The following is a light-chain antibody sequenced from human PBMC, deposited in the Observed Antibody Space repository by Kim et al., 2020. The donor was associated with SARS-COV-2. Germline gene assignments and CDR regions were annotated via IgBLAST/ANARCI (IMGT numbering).Light chain of an antibody. J-gene: IGKJ5*01. V-gene: IGKV3-15*01. CDR3: QQYNNWPPGT. Sequence: SPGKRATLSCRASQSISSNLAWYQQKPGQAPRLLIYGASIRATGIPARFSGSGSGTEFTLAISSLQPEDFPLYYCQQYNNWPPGTFGQGTRLEIK. CDR2: GAS. CDR1: QSISSN.